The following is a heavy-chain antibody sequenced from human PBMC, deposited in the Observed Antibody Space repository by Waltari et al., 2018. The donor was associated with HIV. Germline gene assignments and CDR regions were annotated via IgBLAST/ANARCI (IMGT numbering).Heavy chain of an antibody. J-gene: IGHJ3*02. V-gene: IGHV3-74*01. CDR1: EFTLSSNW. Sequence: VQLVESGGGFVTPGGSLILSCAASEFTLSSNWMLWLRQAPGKGLVWVSRVKRDGITTSYADTVKGRFTMSRDSAKNTVYLQMNNVRAEDTALYYCVREGLLTFPDAFDIWGQGTMVTVSS. CDR3: VREGLLTFPDAFDI. CDR2: VKRDGITT. D-gene: IGHD2-21*02.